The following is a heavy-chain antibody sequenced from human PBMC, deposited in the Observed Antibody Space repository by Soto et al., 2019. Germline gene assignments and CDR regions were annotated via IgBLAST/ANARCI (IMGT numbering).Heavy chain of an antibody. CDR3: ARDNDYGDSNWFDP. Sequence: QVQLVQSGAEVKKPGSSVKVSCKASGGTFSSYTISWVRQAPGQGLEWMGRIIPILGIANYAQKFQGRVTITADKSTSTAYMELSSLRSEDTAVYSCARDNDYGDSNWFDPWGQGTLVTVSS. CDR1: GGTFSSYT. CDR2: IIPILGIA. D-gene: IGHD4-17*01. J-gene: IGHJ5*02. V-gene: IGHV1-69*08.